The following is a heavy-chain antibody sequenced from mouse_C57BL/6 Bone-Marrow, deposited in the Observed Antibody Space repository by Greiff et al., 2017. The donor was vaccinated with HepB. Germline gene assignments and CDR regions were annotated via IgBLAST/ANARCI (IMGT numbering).Heavy chain of an antibody. V-gene: IGHV1-50*01. CDR1: GYTFTSYW. CDR3: ARKGYGRGAWFAY. D-gene: IGHD2-2*01. J-gene: IGHJ3*01. CDR2: IDPYDSYT. Sequence: VKLQQPGAELVKPGASVKLSCKASGYTFTSYWMQWVKQRPGQGLEWIGEIDPYDSYTNYNQKFKGKATLTVDTSSSTAYMQLSSLTSEDAAVYYCARKGYGRGAWFAYWGQGTLVTVSA.